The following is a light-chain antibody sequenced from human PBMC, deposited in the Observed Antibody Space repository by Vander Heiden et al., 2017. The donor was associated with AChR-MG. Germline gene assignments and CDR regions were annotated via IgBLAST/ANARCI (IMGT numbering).Light chain of an antibody. V-gene: IGKV3-11*01. CDR2: DAS. CDR3: QQRSDWPFT. CDR1: QSVSSY. Sequence: EIVLTQSPATLSWSPGEGATLPCRASQSVSSYLAWYQQKPGQAPRLLIYDASNRAAGIPARFSGSGSGTDFTLTIGSLEPEDFAVYYCQQRSDWPFTFGGGTKVEIK. J-gene: IGKJ4*01.